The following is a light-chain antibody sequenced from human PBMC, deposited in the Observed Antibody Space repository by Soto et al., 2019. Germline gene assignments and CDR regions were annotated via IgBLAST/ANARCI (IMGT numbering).Light chain of an antibody. CDR1: QSVSSSY. Sequence: EIVLTQSPGTLSLSPGEGATLSCRASQSVSSSYLAWYQQKRGQAPRLLIYGASSRATGIPDRFSGSGSGTDFTLTISRLEPEDFAVYFCQRYGSPPQTLGQGTKVDIK. V-gene: IGKV3-20*01. CDR2: GAS. CDR3: QRYGSPPQT. J-gene: IGKJ1*01.